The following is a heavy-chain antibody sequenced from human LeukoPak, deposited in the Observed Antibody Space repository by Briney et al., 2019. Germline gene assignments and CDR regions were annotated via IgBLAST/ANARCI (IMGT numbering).Heavy chain of an antibody. D-gene: IGHD6-6*01. J-gene: IGHJ4*02. CDR2: ISTSSNYI. CDR1: EFSVGSNY. CDR3: ARGEWSSSPFDS. V-gene: IGHV3-21*01. Sequence: GGSLRLSCAASEFSVGSNYMTWVRQAPGKGLEWVSFISTSSNYIYYADSVKGRFTISRDNAKNSLYLQMNSLRAEDTAVYYCARGEWSSSPFDSWGQGTLVTVSS.